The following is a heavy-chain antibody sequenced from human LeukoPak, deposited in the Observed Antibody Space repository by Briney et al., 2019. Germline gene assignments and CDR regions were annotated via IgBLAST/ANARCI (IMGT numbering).Heavy chain of an antibody. CDR3: ARVRGYYGMDV. CDR1: GFTFSSYG. J-gene: IGHJ6*02. Sequence: GGSLRLSCAASGFTFSSYGMHRVRQAPGKGLEWVAVIWFDGSNKNYADSVKGRFTISRDNSKNTVYLQMNSLRAEDTAVYYCARVRGYYGMDVWGQGTTVTVSS. V-gene: IGHV3-33*01. CDR2: IWFDGSNK.